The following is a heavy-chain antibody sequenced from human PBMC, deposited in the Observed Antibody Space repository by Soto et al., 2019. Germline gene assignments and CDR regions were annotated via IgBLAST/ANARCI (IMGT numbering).Heavy chain of an antibody. CDR1: GYTFTSFG. J-gene: IGHJ4*02. V-gene: IGHV1-18*04. CDR2: ISGYNGKT. D-gene: IGHD3-10*01. Sequence: GASVKVSCKASGYTFTSFGVSWLRQAPGQGPEWMGWISGYNGKTKYTQKVQGRVTLTTDTSTATAYTELRSLRSDDAAVYFCARDKMIDDFGLGSFDYWGQGTVVTVSS. CDR3: ARDKMIDDFGLGSFDY.